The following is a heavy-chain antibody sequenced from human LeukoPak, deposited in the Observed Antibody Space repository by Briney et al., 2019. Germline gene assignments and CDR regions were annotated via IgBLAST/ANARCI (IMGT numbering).Heavy chain of an antibody. V-gene: IGHV3-48*01. D-gene: IGHD3-16*01. Sequence: PGGSLRLSCAASGFTFSTYDMNWVRQAPGKGLEWVSYISSSSSTIYYADSVKGRFTISRDNAKNSLYLQMNSLRAEDTAVYYCARGRFTFGGVFDYWGQGTLVTVSS. CDR1: GFTFSTYD. J-gene: IGHJ4*02. CDR2: ISSSSSTI. CDR3: ARGRFTFGGVFDY.